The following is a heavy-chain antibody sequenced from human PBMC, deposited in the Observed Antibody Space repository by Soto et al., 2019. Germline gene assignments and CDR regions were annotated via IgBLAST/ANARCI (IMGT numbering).Heavy chain of an antibody. D-gene: IGHD2-15*01. CDR1: GGTFSSYA. V-gene: IGHV1-69*12. Sequence: QVQLVQSGAEVKKPGSSVKVSCKASGGTFSSYAISWVRQAPGQGLEWMGGIIPIFGTANYAQKFQGRVTITADEATSPAYMELSRLRSEATAVYYCARESRSCSGGSCYFLPGIDYWGQGTLVTVSS. CDR2: IIPIFGTA. CDR3: ARESRSCSGGSCYFLPGIDY. J-gene: IGHJ4*02.